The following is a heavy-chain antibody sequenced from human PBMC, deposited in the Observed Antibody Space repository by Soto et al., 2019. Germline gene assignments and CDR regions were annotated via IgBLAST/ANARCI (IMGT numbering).Heavy chain of an antibody. Sequence: GGSLRLSCAASEFTFSNYAMSWVRQAPGKGLEWVSAISYGGGTTYYADSVKGRFTISRDNSKNTLYLQMNSLRAEDTAVYYWAKNPGYYYDSTGYHFDYWGQGTLVTVSS. J-gene: IGHJ4*02. D-gene: IGHD3-22*01. CDR2: ISYGGGTT. CDR3: AKNPGYYYDSTGYHFDY. CDR1: EFTFSNYA. V-gene: IGHV3-23*01.